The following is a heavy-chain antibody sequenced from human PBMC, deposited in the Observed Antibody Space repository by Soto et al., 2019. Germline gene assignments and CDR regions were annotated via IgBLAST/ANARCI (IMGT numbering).Heavy chain of an antibody. J-gene: IGHJ1*01. CDR1: DESVTSPGNY. CDR2: SSDAGFP. CDR3: TINRCAGCRCDDLDY. V-gene: IGHV4-31*11. Sequence: LSLICDVSDESVTSPGNYWNWIRQRPDTRPECIGYSSDAGFPFYDPSPKSRVSISLDTSKNVNSMTLRSATAADTAVYYCTINRCAGCRCDDLDYWGRGTQVTFS. D-gene: IGHD2-15*01.